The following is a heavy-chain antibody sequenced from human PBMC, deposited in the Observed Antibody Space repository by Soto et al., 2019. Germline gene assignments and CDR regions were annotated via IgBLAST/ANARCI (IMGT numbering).Heavy chain of an antibody. Sequence: EVQLVESGGGLVQPGGSLRLSCVDSGFTFSSYWMSWVRQAPVKGLEWVGNIKQDGSEENYVDSVKGRFTISRDNAKNSMYLQMNSLRAEDTAVYYCAIIAASGRGWDVWGQGTTVVVS. CDR1: GFTFSSYW. V-gene: IGHV3-7*01. CDR2: IKQDGSEE. CDR3: AIIAASGRGWDV. D-gene: IGHD6-13*01. J-gene: IGHJ6*02.